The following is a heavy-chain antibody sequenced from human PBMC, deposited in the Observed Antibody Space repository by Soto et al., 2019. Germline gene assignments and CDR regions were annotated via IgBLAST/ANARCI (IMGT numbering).Heavy chain of an antibody. CDR1: GFAVRDHY. D-gene: IGHD3-22*01. CDR3: VRATSFSDSSGYTRCLDY. V-gene: IGHV3-72*01. CDR2: SRDKPQGYSR. J-gene: IGHJ4*02. Sequence: GSLRLSCAGSGFAVRDHYIDWVRQAPGAGLEWVGRSRDKPQGYSRAYAASVKGRFTTSRDESKNSAYLQMNSLKTEDTAVYYSVRATSFSDSSGYTRCLDYWGQGTPVTVSS.